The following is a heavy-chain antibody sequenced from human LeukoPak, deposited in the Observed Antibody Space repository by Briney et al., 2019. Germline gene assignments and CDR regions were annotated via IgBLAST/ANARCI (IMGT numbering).Heavy chain of an antibody. D-gene: IGHD2-21*02. V-gene: IGHV1-18*01. CDR3: ARVGRGAYCGGDCYYWFDP. J-gene: IGHJ5*02. CDR2: ISAYNGNT. Sequence: ASVKVSCKASGYTFTSYGISWVRQAPGQGLEWMGWISAYNGNTNYAQKLQGRVIMTTDTSTSTAYMELRSLRSDDTAVYYCARVGRGAYCGGDCYYWFDPWGQGTLVTVSS. CDR1: GYTFTSYG.